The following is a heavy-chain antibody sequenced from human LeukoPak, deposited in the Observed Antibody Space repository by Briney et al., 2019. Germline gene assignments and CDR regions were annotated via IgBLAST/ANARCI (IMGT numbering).Heavy chain of an antibody. D-gene: IGHD1-14*01. V-gene: IGHV1-46*01. J-gene: IGHJ3*02. Sequence: ASVKVSCKASGYSFSTHWMHCVRQAPGQGLEWMGIINPSGGFTSYAQKFQGRVTMTRDMSTSTVYMELSSLRSEDTAVYYCARDFHGPGAFDIWGQGTMVTVSS. CDR1: GYSFSTHW. CDR2: INPSGGFT. CDR3: ARDFHGPGAFDI.